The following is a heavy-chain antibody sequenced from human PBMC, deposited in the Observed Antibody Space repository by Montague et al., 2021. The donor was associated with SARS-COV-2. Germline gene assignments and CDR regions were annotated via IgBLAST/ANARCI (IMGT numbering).Heavy chain of an antibody. CDR1: GGSISSYY. CDR3: ARDGSAVAGLPRSYGLDV. J-gene: IGHJ6*04. CDR2: IYTSGST. D-gene: IGHD6-19*01. V-gene: IGHV4-4*07. Sequence: SETLSLTCTVSGGSISSYYWSWIRQPAGKGLEWIGRIYTSGSTNYNPSLKSRVTMSVDTPKSQFSLKLSSVTAADTAVYYCARDGSAVAGLPRSYGLDVWGKGTTVTVSS.